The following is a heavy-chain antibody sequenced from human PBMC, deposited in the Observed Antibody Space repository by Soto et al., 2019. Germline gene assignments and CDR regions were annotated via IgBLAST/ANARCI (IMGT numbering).Heavy chain of an antibody. CDR2: ISWNSGSI. J-gene: IGHJ6*03. D-gene: IGHD6-6*01. Sequence: PGGSLRLSCAASGFTFDDYAMHWVRQAPGKGLEWVSGISWNSGSIGYADSVKGRFTISRDNAKNSLYLQMNSLRAEDTALYYCASIAARRRYYYYMDVWGKGTTVTVS. CDR1: GFTFDDYA. V-gene: IGHV3-9*01. CDR3: ASIAARRRYYYYMDV.